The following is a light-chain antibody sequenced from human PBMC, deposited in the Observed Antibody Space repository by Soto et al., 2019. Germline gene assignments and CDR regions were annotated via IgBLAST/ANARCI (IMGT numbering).Light chain of an antibody. Sequence: QSALTQPASVSGSPGQSITISCTGTSSDVGNYNLVSWYQHDPGKAPKLLIYEGSKRPSGVSDRFSGSKSGNTASLTISGLQAEDEADYYCCSYASSTTYVFGTGTTVTVL. CDR2: EGS. J-gene: IGLJ1*01. CDR1: SSDVGNYNL. V-gene: IGLV2-23*01. CDR3: CSYASSTTYV.